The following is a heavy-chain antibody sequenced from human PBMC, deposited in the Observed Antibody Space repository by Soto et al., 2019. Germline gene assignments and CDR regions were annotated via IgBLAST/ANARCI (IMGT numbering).Heavy chain of an antibody. CDR1: GDTLSTHG. Sequence: QVQLVQSGAEVKKPGSSVKVSCKASGDTLSTHGISWVRQAPGQGLEWMGGTIPIIGTTDYAEKFQGRVTITADESTTTSYMELSSLRPDDTAVCCCAAGDSSDTGDHWGQGTLVTVS. CDR3: AAGDSSDTGDH. V-gene: IGHV1-69*01. D-gene: IGHD5-18*01. J-gene: IGHJ4*02. CDR2: TIPIIGTT.